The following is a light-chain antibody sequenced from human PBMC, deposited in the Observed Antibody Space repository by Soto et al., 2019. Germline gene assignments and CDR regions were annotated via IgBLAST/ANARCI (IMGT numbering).Light chain of an antibody. CDR2: GAS. Sequence: EIVLTQSPGTLSLSPGERATLSCRASESVSDHYLAWYQQRSGQAPRLVIYGASSRASAVPARFSGSGSGADSSLTISRMEHEDFSVYSCQQYGSSPLTFGVGTKVENK. V-gene: IGKV3-20*01. CDR1: ESVSDHY. CDR3: QQYGSSPLT. J-gene: IGKJ4*01.